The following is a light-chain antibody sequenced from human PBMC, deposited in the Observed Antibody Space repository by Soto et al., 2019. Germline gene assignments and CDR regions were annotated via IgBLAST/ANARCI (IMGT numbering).Light chain of an antibody. CDR1: QSISSY. CDR2: AAS. CDR3: QQSYSTPRG. J-gene: IGKJ5*01. Sequence: DIQMTQSPSSLSASVGDRVTITCRASQSISSYLNWYQQKPGKAPKLLIYAASSLQSWVPSRFSCNGTWTDFPPTISSLQPEDFATYYCQQSYSTPRGFGQGTRLEIK. V-gene: IGKV1-39*01.